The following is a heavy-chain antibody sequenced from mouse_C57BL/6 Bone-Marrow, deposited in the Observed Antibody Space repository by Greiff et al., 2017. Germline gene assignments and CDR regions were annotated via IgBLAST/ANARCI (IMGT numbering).Heavy chain of an antibody. Sequence: EVKVVESGGGLVKPGGSLKLSCAASGFTFSSYAMSWVRQTPEKRLEWVATISDGGSYTYYPDNVKGRFTISRDNAKNNLYLQMSHLKSEDTAMYYCARACYSNPYAMDYWGQGTTVTVSS. CDR2: ISDGGSYT. V-gene: IGHV5-4*03. D-gene: IGHD2-5*01. CDR3: ARACYSNPYAMDY. J-gene: IGHJ4*01. CDR1: GFTFSSYA.